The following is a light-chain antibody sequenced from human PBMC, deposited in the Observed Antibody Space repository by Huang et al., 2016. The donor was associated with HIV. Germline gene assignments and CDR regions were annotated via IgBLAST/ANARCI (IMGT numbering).Light chain of an antibody. J-gene: IGKJ2*01. CDR3: HQYGRSPPT. CDR2: GAS. Sequence: EIVLTQSPGTLSLSPGERATLSCRANQHVTRRSLAWYQQRPGQAPRLLRSGASSRATGIPDRLSGSGSGTDFALTISGLEPEDFVIYYCHQYGRSPPTFGRGTKLEIK. CDR1: QHVTRRS. V-gene: IGKV3-20*01.